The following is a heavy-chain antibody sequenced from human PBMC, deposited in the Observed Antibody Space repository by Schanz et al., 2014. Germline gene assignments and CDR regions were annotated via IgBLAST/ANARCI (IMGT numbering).Heavy chain of an antibody. CDR1: GFTFSDHW. Sequence: VQLVESGGALVQPGGSLRLSCSASGFTFSDHWMSWVRQPPGKGLEWVSYIRSDNNYIYYADSVKGRFTISRDNAKNSLFLQMNSLTAEDTAVYYCVREDMVRGIRAFDIWGQGTMVTVSS. CDR3: VREDMVRGIRAFDI. D-gene: IGHD3-10*01. CDR2: IRSDNNYI. V-gene: IGHV3-21*01. J-gene: IGHJ3*02.